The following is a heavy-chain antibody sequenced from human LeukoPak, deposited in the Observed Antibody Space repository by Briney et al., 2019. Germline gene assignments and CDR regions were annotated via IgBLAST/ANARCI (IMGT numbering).Heavy chain of an antibody. CDR3: ARVNYDSSGYYNWFDP. CDR2: IYHSGST. J-gene: IGHJ5*02. CDR1: GYSISSGYY. V-gene: IGHV4-38-2*02. Sequence: SETLSLTCTVSGYSISSGYYWGWIRQPPGKGLEWIGSIYHSGSTYYNPSLKSRVTISVDTSKNQFSLKLSSVTAADTAVYYCARVNYDSSGYYNWFDPWGQGTLVTVSS. D-gene: IGHD3-22*01.